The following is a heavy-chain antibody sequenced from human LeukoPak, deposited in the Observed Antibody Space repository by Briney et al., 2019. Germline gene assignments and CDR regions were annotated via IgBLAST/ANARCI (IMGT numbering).Heavy chain of an antibody. V-gene: IGHV4-30-2*01. CDR3: ARGDDILTGRLDY. J-gene: IGHJ4*02. CDR1: GGSISSGGYS. D-gene: IGHD3-9*01. Sequence: SETLSLTCAVSGGSISSGGYSWSWIRQPPGKGLEWIGYIYHSGSTYYNPSLKGRVTISVDRSKNQFSLKLSSVTAADTAVYYCARGDDILTGRLDYWGQGTLVTVSS. CDR2: IYHSGST.